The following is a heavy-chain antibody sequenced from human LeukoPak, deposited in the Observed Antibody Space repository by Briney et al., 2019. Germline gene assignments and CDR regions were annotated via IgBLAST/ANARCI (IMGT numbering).Heavy chain of an antibody. D-gene: IGHD3-9*01. Sequence: SETLSLTCAVSGGSFSGYYWSWIRPPPGKGLEWIGEINHSGSTNYNPSLKSRVTISVDTSKNQFSLKLSSVTAADTAVYYCARGVPVLRYFDWLSPPAKNYALDYWGQGTLVTVSS. CDR1: GGSFSGYY. CDR2: INHSGST. J-gene: IGHJ4*02. CDR3: ARGVPVLRYFDWLSPPAKNYALDY. V-gene: IGHV4-34*01.